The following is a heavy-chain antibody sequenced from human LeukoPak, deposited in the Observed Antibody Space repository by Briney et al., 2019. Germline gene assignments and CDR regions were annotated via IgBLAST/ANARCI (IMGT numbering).Heavy chain of an antibody. V-gene: IGHV3-7*04. CDR2: IHPEGNEK. Sequence: GGSLRLSCATSGFTFSNFWMSWVRQAPGRGLEWVANIHPEGNEKYHVESVKGRFTISSDNTRDLLFLQMNGLRVEDTAVYYCARGDDFSGDHWGQGTLVTVSS. CDR3: ARGDDFSGDH. CDR1: GFTFSNFW. J-gene: IGHJ4*02. D-gene: IGHD1-1*01.